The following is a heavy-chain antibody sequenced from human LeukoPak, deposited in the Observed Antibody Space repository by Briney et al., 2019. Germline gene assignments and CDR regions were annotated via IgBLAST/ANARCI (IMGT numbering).Heavy chain of an antibody. CDR2: IYYSGST. CDR1: GGSVSSYY. CDR3: ARAPGPRIVVVTATRTDAFDI. V-gene: IGHV4-59*02. Sequence: KTSETLSLTCTVSGGSVSSYYWTWIRQPPGKGLEWIGYIYYSGSTSYNPSLKSRVTISVDTSKNQFSLKLSSVTAADTAVYYCARAPGPRIVVVTATRTDAFDIWGQGTMVTVSS. J-gene: IGHJ3*02. D-gene: IGHD2-21*02.